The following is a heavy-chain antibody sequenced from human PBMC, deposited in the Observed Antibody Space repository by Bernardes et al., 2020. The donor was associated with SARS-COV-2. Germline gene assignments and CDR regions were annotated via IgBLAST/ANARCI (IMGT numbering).Heavy chain of an antibody. V-gene: IGHV3-7*01. CDR3: ARDLYDFYDFWSGYYYGMDV. CDR1: VFTFSTYW. J-gene: IGHJ6*02. D-gene: IGHD3-3*01. CDR2: IKQDGSEK. Sequence: GSIRLSYAASVFTFSTYWISWVRPARGKGLEWVATIKQDGSEKYYVDSVKGRFTISRDNAKNSLYLQMNSLRAEDTAVYYCARDLYDFYDFWSGYYYGMDVWGQGTTVTVSS.